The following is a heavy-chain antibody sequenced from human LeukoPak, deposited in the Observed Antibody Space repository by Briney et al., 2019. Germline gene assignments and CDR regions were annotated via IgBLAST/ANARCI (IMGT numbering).Heavy chain of an antibody. Sequence: GGSLRLSCAASGFTFSSYAMHWVRQAPGKGLEWVAVISYDGSNKYYADSVKGRFTISRDNSKNTLYLQMNSLRAEDTAVYYCARDLVYYYDSSGYVGYWGQGTLVTVSS. CDR2: ISYDGSNK. D-gene: IGHD3-22*01. J-gene: IGHJ4*02. CDR3: ARDLVYYYDSSGYVGY. V-gene: IGHV3-30-3*01. CDR1: GFTFSSYA.